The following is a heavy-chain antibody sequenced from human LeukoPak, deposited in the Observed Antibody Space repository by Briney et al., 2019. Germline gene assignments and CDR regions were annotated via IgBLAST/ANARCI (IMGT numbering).Heavy chain of an antibody. CDR1: GFTFSTYA. D-gene: IGHD1-26*01. CDR3: AKDYVGQVPDAFDI. J-gene: IGHJ3*02. V-gene: IGHV3-23*01. Sequence: GGSLTLSRAASGFTFSTYAMSWVRQAPGKGLEWVSAISSSGDSTYYADSVKGRFTISRDNSKNTLYVHMNSLRAEDTAIYYCAKDYVGQVPDAFDIWGQGTMVTVSS. CDR2: ISSSGDST.